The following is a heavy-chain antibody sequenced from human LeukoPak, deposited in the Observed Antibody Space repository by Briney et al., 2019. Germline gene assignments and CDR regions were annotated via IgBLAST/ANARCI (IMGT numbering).Heavy chain of an antibody. CDR2: IYSGGST. D-gene: IGHD4-17*01. CDR3: ARGRVPATVTTSLINDAFDI. Sequence: GGSLRLSCAASGFTVSSNYMSWVRQAPGKGLEWVPVIYSGGSTYYADSVTGRFTISRDNSKNTLYLQMNSLRAEDTAVYYCARGRVPATVTTSLINDAFDIWGQGTMVTVSS. V-gene: IGHV3-53*01. J-gene: IGHJ3*02. CDR1: GFTVSSNY.